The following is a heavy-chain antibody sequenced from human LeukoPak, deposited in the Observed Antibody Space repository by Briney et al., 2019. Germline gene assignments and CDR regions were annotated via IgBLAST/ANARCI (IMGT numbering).Heavy chain of an antibody. D-gene: IGHD5-18*01. V-gene: IGHV1-2*02. CDR3: ARVLGRYSYGPFDP. J-gene: IGHJ5*02. CDR2: ISPNSGGT. CDR1: GYTFTSYG. Sequence: ASVKVSCKASGYTFTSYGISWVRQAPGQGLEWMGWISPNSGGTNYAQKFQGRVTMTRDTSISTAYMELSRLRSDDTAVYYCARVLGRYSYGPFDPWGQGTLVTVSS.